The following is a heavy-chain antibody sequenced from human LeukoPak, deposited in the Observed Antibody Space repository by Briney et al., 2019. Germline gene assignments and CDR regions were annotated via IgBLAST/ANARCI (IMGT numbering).Heavy chain of an antibody. CDR1: GYSFTSYW. D-gene: IGHD2-15*01. CDR3: ARHPSHCSGGSCYSLYYFDY. Sequence: GESLKTSCKGSGYSFTSYWIGWVRQMPGKGLEWMGIIYPGDSDTRYSPSFQGQVTISADKSISTAYLQWSSLKASDTAMYYCARHPSHCSGGSCYSLYYFDYWGQGTLVTVSS. V-gene: IGHV5-51*01. CDR2: IYPGDSDT. J-gene: IGHJ4*02.